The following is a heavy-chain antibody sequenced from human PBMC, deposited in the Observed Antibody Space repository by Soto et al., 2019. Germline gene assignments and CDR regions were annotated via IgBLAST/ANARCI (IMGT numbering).Heavy chain of an antibody. J-gene: IGHJ4*02. D-gene: IGHD6-25*01. CDR3: ARVFSSGSGWMSYFEF. CDR1: SDSIAGENW. V-gene: IGHV4-4*02. CDR2: IFHTGGT. Sequence: QVQLQESGPGLVKPSETLSLTCTVSSDSIAGENWWSWVRQPPGMGLGWIGEIFHTGGTKYTPSLKGRVTMEVDKSNNQFSLKLISATAADTAGYYCARVFSSGSGWMSYFEFWVQGPLVSVSS.